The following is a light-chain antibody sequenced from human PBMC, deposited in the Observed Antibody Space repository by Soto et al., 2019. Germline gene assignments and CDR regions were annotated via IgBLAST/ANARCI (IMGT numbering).Light chain of an antibody. CDR3: MQDLQTPLT. J-gene: IGKJ4*01. V-gene: IGKV2-28*01. CDR1: QSLLHSDGYNY. Sequence: DIVMTQSPLSLPVTPGEPASISCRSSQSLLHSDGYNYLDWFLQRPGQSPQLLIYLGSSRASGVPDRFSGSGSGTDFTLKISRVEAEDVGVYYCMQDLQTPLTFGGGTKVDIE. CDR2: LGS.